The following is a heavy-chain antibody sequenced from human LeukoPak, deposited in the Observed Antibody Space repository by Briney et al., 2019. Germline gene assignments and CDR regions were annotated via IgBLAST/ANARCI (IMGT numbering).Heavy chain of an antibody. J-gene: IGHJ4*02. CDR1: GFTFSSYW. D-gene: IGHD2-2*01. CDR2: INSDGSST. Sequence: PEGSLRLSCAASGFTFSSYWMHWVRQAPGKGLVWVSRINSDGSSTSYADSVKGRFTISRDNAKNTLYLQMNSLRAEDTAVYYCARGDIVVVPAAGIDYWGQETLVTVSS. CDR3: ARGDIVVVPAAGIDY. V-gene: IGHV3-74*01.